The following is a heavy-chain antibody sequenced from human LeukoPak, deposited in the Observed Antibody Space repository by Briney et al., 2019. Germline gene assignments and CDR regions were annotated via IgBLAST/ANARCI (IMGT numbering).Heavy chain of an antibody. D-gene: IGHD3-22*01. V-gene: IGHV3-21*01. Sequence: PGGSLGLSCAASGFTFSSYSMNWVRQAPGKGLEWVSSISSSSSYIYYADSVEGRFTISRDNAKNSLYLQMNSLRAEDTAVYYCAGTYDSSGYSYYFDYWGQGTLVTASS. CDR2: ISSSSSYI. CDR3: AGTYDSSGYSYYFDY. CDR1: GFTFSSYS. J-gene: IGHJ4*02.